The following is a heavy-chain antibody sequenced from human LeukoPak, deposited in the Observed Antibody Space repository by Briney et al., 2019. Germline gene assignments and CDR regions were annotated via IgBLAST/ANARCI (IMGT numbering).Heavy chain of an antibody. CDR1: AFTFSSYA. D-gene: IGHD2-15*01. V-gene: IGHV3-23*01. CDR2: IIGSVGST. CDR3: AKSLGYCSGGSCYSCCDFDY. Sequence: GGSLTPSCAASAFTFSSYAMRWVRQAQGNGLGWVSAIIGSVGSTYYADSVKGRFTISRDNSKNTLYLQMNSLRAEDTAVYYCAKSLGYCSGGSCYSCCDFDYWGQGTLVTVSS. J-gene: IGHJ4*02.